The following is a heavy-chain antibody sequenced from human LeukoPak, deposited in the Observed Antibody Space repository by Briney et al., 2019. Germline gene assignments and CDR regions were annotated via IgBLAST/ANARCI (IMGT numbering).Heavy chain of an antibody. CDR3: ARSGRGDFGY. Sequence: GGFLRLSCAASGFTFSSYSMNWVRQAPGKGLEWVSSISSSSSYIYYADSVKGRFTISRDNAKNSLYLQMNSLRAEDTAVYYCARSGRGDFGYWGQGTLVTVSS. D-gene: IGHD4-17*01. J-gene: IGHJ4*02. CDR1: GFTFSSYS. CDR2: ISSSSSYI. V-gene: IGHV3-21*01.